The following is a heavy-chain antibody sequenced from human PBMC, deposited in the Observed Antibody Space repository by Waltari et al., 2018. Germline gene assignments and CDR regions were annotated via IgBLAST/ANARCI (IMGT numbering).Heavy chain of an antibody. V-gene: IGHV3-21*01. CDR3: ASHLEDYYYYMDV. Sequence: EVQLVESGGGLVTPGGSLRLSCAASGFNFNSYTMNWVRQAPGKGLEWVPSIGANGAYISYADSVKGRFTTSRDNTRNSLYLQMTRLRAEDTAVYFCASHLEDYYYYMDVWGKGTTVTVSS. CDR2: IGANGAYI. CDR1: GFNFNSYT. J-gene: IGHJ6*03.